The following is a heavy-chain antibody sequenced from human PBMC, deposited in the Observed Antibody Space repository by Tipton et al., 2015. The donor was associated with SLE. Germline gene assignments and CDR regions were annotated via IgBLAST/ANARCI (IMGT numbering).Heavy chain of an antibody. Sequence: TLSLTCTVSGGSISTYYWSWIRQPPGKGLEWIGYVHNSGSSNYNPSLKSRVTVSVDTSRNQCSLNLTSVTAADTAVYYCARGPYYYMDVWGKGTTVTVSS. CDR1: GGSISTYY. J-gene: IGHJ6*03. V-gene: IGHV4-59*12. CDR2: VHNSGSS. CDR3: ARGPYYYMDV.